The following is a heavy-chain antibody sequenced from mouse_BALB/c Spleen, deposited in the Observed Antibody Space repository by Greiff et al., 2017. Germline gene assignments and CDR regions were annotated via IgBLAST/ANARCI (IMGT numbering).Heavy chain of an antibody. J-gene: IGHJ2*01. CDR2: ISSGGSYT. CDR3: ARHEDGKNYFDY. Sequence: EVMLVESGGGLVKPGGSLKLSCAASGFTFSSYAMSWVRQTPEKRLEWVATISSGGSYTYYPDSVKGRFTISRDNAKNTLYLQMSSLRSEDTAMYYCARHEDGKNYFDYWGQGTTLTVSS. CDR1: GFTFSSYA. V-gene: IGHV5-9-3*01. D-gene: IGHD2-1*01.